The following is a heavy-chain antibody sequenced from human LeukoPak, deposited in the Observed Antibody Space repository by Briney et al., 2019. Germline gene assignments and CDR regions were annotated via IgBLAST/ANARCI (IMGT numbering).Heavy chain of an antibody. CDR1: GGTFSSYA. Sequence: ASVKVSCKASGGTFSSYAISWARQAPGQGLEWMGGIIPIFGTANYAQKFQGRVTITADESTSTAYMELSSLRSEDTAVYYCARGVQGWNFDYWGQGTLVTVSS. J-gene: IGHJ4*02. D-gene: IGHD6-19*01. V-gene: IGHV1-69*13. CDR2: IIPIFGTA. CDR3: ARGVQGWNFDY.